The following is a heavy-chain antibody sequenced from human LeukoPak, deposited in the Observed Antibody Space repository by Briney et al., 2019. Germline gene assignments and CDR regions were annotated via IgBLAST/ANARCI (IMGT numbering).Heavy chain of an antibody. V-gene: IGHV4-59*08. CDR2: IYYSGST. Sequence: PSETLSLTCTVSGGSISSYYWSWIRQPPGKGLEWIGYIYYSGSTNYNPSLKSRVTISVDTSKNQFSLKLSSVTAADTAVYYCASIAVAGPGSFDIWGQGTMATVSS. J-gene: IGHJ3*02. D-gene: IGHD6-19*01. CDR1: GGSISSYY. CDR3: ASIAVAGPGSFDI.